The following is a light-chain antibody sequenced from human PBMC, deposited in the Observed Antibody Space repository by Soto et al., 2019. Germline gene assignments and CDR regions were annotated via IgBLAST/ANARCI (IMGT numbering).Light chain of an antibody. CDR1: TGPVTNGHF. V-gene: IGLV7-46*01. J-gene: IGLJ1*01. Sequence: QTVGTQEPSLTVSPGGTVTVTCGSSTGPVTNGHFPYWFQQKPGQAPRPLIYDTDNKHSWTPARFSASLLGDKAALTLSGALPEDEADYYCLLSYTGRLYVFGPATKLTVL. CDR2: DTD. CDR3: LLSYTGRLYV.